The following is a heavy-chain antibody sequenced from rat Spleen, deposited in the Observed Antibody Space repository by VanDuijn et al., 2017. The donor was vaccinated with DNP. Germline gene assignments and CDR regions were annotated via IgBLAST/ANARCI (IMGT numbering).Heavy chain of an antibody. J-gene: IGHJ2*01. Sequence: EVQLVESGGGLVQPGRSLKLSCAASGFTFSDYNMAWVRQAPKKGLEWVATISYDGSSTYYRDSVKGRFTVSRDNAKNTLYLQMDSLRSEDTATYYCAYYHDGYHWGQGVKVTVTS. CDR3: AYYHDGYH. D-gene: IGHD1-12*03. CDR2: ISYDGSST. CDR1: GFTFSDYN. V-gene: IGHV5-7*01.